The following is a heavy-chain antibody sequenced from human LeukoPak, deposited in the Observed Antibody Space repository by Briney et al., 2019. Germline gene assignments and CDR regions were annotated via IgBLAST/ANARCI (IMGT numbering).Heavy chain of an antibody. CDR1: GYTFINNG. CDR3: ARESYSSGYYPGQY. CDR2: ISGYNGNT. V-gene: IGHV1-18*01. Sequence: ASVKVSCKASGYTFINNGISWVRQAPGQGLEWMGWISGYNGNTDYPQKLQGRVTMTTDTSTSTAYMEVRSLRSDDTAVYYCARESYSSGYYPGQYWGQGTLVTVSS. J-gene: IGHJ4*02. D-gene: IGHD3-22*01.